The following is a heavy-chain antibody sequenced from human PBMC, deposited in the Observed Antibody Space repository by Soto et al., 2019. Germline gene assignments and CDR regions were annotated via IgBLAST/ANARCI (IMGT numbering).Heavy chain of an antibody. V-gene: IGHV1-69*13. CDR2: IIPIVGTA. Sequence: SVKVSCKTSGGTFSSYAISWVRQAPGQGLEWMGGIIPIVGTANYAQKFQGRVTITADESTSTAYMELSSLRSEDTAVYYCARRARRLGCTLPGLDYRGPGALVPVSS. D-gene: IGHD5-12*01. CDR3: ARRARRLGCTLPGLDY. J-gene: IGHJ4*02. CDR1: GGTFSSYA.